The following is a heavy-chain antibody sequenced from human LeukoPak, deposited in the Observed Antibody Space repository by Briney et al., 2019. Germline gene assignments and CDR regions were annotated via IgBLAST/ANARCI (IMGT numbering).Heavy chain of an antibody. D-gene: IGHD3-22*01. Sequence: GGSLRLSCAASGFTFSYGMHWVRQAPGKGLEWVAFIRYDGTNKYYADSVKGRFTISRDNSKNTLYLQMNSLRAEDTAVYYCAKGDDYYDSPTDYWGQGTLVTVSS. CDR2: IRYDGTNK. J-gene: IGHJ4*02. CDR1: GFTFSYG. CDR3: AKGDDYYDSPTDY. V-gene: IGHV3-30*02.